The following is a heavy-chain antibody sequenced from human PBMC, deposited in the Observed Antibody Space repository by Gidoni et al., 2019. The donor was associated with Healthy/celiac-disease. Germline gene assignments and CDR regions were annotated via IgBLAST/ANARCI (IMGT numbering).Heavy chain of an antibody. D-gene: IGHD3-22*01. CDR3: ARDIGSWAEYYYDSSGYSPFDY. Sequence: QVQLVASGGGVVQPGRSLSLSCAASGLPLSSSGMHWFRQAPGKGLEWVAGIWYDGSNKYYADSVKGRFTISRDNSKNTLYLQMNSLRAEDTAVYYCARDIGSWAEYYYDSSGYSPFDYWGQGTLVTVSS. V-gene: IGHV3-33*01. CDR1: GLPLSSSG. J-gene: IGHJ4*02. CDR2: IWYDGSNK.